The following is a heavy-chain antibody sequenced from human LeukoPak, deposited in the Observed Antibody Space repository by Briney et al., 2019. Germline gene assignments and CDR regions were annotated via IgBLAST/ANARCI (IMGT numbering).Heavy chain of an antibody. J-gene: IGHJ3*02. Sequence: SETLSLTCTDSGGSISSYSWNWIRQPPGKGLEWIGYIYYSGSTNYNPSLRSRVTISVDTSESQFSLKLSSVTDADTAVYYCARLGDAFDIWGQGTMVTVSS. D-gene: IGHD3-3*01. CDR2: IYYSGST. CDR3: ARLGDAFDI. CDR1: GGSISSYS. V-gene: IGHV4-59*01.